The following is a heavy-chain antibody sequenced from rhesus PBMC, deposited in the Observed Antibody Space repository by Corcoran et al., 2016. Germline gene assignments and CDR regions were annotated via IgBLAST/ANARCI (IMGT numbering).Heavy chain of an antibody. CDR2: LYGKDRRT. J-gene: IGHJ5-2*02. CDR3: GKPPTTPGDPFGG. Sequence: QVQLQESGPAVVKPSETLSLTCGVSGTSISSRSWWTWIRQSPGKGLEWIGGLYGKDRRTEYSPRLKNRVSFSKDTSKNHLSLTRNSVTGADTAVYYCGKPPTTPGDPFGGWGRGVLVTGSS. CDR1: GTSISSRSW. V-gene: IGHV4-93*01. D-gene: IGHD3S6*01.